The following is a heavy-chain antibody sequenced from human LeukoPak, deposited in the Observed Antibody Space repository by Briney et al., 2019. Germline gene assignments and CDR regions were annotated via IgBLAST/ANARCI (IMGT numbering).Heavy chain of an antibody. CDR3: ARRYYDILTGYYNFDY. CDR2: INPSGGST. J-gene: IGHJ4*02. Sequence: GASVKVSCKASGYTFTGYYMHWVRQAPGQGLEWMGIINPSGGSTSYAQKFQGRVTMTRDTSTSTVYMELSSLRSEDTAVYYCARRYYDILTGYYNFDYWGQGTLVTVSS. D-gene: IGHD3-9*01. V-gene: IGHV1-46*01. CDR1: GYTFTGYY.